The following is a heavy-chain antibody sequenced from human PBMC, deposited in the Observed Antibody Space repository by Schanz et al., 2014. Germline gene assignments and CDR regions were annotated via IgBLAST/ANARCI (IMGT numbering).Heavy chain of an antibody. CDR1: GGSIRGYY. Sequence: QVQLQESGPGLVKPSETLSLTCTVSGGSIRGYYCSWIRQPPGKGLEWIGYVHSSGSTNYNSSLKSRVPIPVATPKTHFPRKLGSVTAADTAVYYCARHLPGGYNNHGWFDPWGQGTLVTVSS. J-gene: IGHJ5*02. CDR2: VHSSGST. D-gene: IGHD4-4*01. CDR3: ARHLPGGYNNHGWFDP. V-gene: IGHV4-59*08.